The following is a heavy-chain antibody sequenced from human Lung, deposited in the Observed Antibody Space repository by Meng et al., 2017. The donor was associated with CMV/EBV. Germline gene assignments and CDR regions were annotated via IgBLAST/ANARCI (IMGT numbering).Heavy chain of an antibody. Sequence: GGSLRLSCQGFGYIFSDYWIGWVRQMPGKGLEWMGNINPGDSDVRYSPSFQGQVFISADESISTTYLQWYKLKASDTAIYDCARNGADEDYWFDPWGQGTLVXVSS. D-gene: IGHD4-17*01. V-gene: IGHV5-51*01. J-gene: IGHJ5*02. CDR1: GYIFSDYW. CDR3: ARNGADEDYWFDP. CDR2: INPGDSDV.